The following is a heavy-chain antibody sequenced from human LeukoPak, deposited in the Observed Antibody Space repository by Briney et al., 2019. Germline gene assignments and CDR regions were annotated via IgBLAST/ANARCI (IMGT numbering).Heavy chain of an antibody. D-gene: IGHD4-17*01. J-gene: IGHJ4*02. CDR2: IDPSDSYT. V-gene: IGHV5-10-1*01. CDR1: GYSFTSYW. CDR3: VRHGPPYGDYDPGHDY. Sequence: GESLKISCKGSGYSFTSYWISWVRQMPGKGLEWMGRIDPSDSYTNYSPSFQGHVTISADKSISTAYLQWSSLKASDTAMYYCVRHGPPYGDYDPGHDYWGQGTLVTVSS.